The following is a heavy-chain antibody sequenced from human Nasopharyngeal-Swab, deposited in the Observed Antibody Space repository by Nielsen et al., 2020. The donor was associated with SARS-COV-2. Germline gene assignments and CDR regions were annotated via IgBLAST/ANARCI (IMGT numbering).Heavy chain of an antibody. CDR3: ARDVAGADSA. CDR1: GFTFRSYW. Sequence: GESLKISCAASGFTFRSYWMHWVRQAPGKGLVWVARIDTDGSTTDHADSVKGRFTISRDNAKNTLYLQMNNLRAEDTALYYCARDVAGADSAWGQGTLVTVSS. D-gene: IGHD2-21*01. J-gene: IGHJ5*02. V-gene: IGHV3-74*01. CDR2: IDTDGSTT.